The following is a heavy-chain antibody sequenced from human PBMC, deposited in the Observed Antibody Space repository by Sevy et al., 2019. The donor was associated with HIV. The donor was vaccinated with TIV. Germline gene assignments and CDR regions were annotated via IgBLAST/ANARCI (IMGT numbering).Heavy chain of an antibody. Sequence: GGSLRLSCAASGFTFSSYAMSWVRQAPGKGLEWFSAISGSGGSTYYADSVKGRLPISRDNSKNTRYLQMNSLRAEDTAVYYCAKDLVAVAGYRYFDYWGQGPLVTVSS. CDR2: ISGSGGST. CDR3: AKDLVAVAGYRYFDY. V-gene: IGHV3-23*01. J-gene: IGHJ4*02. CDR1: GFTFSSYA. D-gene: IGHD6-19*01.